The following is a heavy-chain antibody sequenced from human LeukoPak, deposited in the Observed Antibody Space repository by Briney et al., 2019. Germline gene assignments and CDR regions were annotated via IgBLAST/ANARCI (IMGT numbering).Heavy chain of an antibody. J-gene: IGHJ4*02. CDR3: AREGGGDYGDYLRY. CDR1: GFMFNGYS. D-gene: IGHD4-17*01. Sequence: GGSLRLSCAASGFMFNGYSMTWVRQAPGKGLEWVSYISGGSDYIFYTDSVKGRFTISRDNSKNTVYLQMNSLRAEDTAVYYCAREGGGDYGDYLRYWGQGTLVTVSS. CDR2: ISGGSDYI. V-gene: IGHV3-21*04.